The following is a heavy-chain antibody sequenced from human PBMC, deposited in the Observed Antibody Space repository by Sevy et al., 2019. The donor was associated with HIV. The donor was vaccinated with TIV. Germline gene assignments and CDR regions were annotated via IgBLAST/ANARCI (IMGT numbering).Heavy chain of an antibody. CDR1: GFIFSSYG. CDR3: ARVGEGRDGYNFFDY. J-gene: IGHJ4*02. V-gene: IGHV3-33*01. CDR2: IWYDGSNK. D-gene: IGHD5-12*01. Sequence: GGSLRLSCAASGFIFSSYGMHWVRQAPGKGLEWVAVIWYDGSNKYYVDSVKGRFTISRDNSKNTLYLQMNSLRVEDTAVYYCARVGEGRDGYNFFDYWCQGTLVTVSS.